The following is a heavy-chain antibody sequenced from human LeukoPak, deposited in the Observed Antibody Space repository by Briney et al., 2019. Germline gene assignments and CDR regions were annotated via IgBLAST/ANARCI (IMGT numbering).Heavy chain of an antibody. J-gene: IGHJ4*02. CDR3: ARDSLYSSGLEFDY. Sequence: GASVKVSCKASGYTFISYGISWVRQAPGQGLEWMGWISAYNGNTNYAQKLQGRVTMTTDTSTSTAYMELRSLRSDDTAVYYCARDSLYSSGLEFDYWGQGTLVTVSS. CDR2: ISAYNGNT. V-gene: IGHV1-18*01. D-gene: IGHD6-25*01. CDR1: GYTFISYG.